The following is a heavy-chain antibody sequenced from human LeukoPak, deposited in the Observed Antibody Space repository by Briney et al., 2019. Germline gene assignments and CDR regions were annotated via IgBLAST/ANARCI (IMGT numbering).Heavy chain of an antibody. V-gene: IGHV1-3*01. Sequence: ASVKVSCKASGYTFTSYAMHWVRQAPGQRLEWKGWINAGNGNTKYSQKFQGRVTITRDTSASTAYMELSSLRSEDTAVYYCARDYDYGSGSYILDYWGQGTLVTVSS. CDR2: INAGNGNT. J-gene: IGHJ4*02. CDR1: GYTFTSYA. CDR3: ARDYDYGSGSYILDY. D-gene: IGHD3-10*01.